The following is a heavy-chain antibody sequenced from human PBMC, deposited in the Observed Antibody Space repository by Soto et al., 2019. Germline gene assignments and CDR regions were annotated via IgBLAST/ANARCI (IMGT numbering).Heavy chain of an antibody. Sequence: GGSLRLSCAASGFTFSSYSMNWVRQAPGKGLEWVSYISSSSSTIYYADSVKGRFTISRDNAKNSLYLQMNSLRDEDTAVYYCARDYDFWSGYRDPFDYWGQGTLVTVSS. V-gene: IGHV3-48*02. CDR3: ARDYDFWSGYRDPFDY. CDR2: ISSSSSTI. J-gene: IGHJ4*02. D-gene: IGHD3-3*01. CDR1: GFTFSSYS.